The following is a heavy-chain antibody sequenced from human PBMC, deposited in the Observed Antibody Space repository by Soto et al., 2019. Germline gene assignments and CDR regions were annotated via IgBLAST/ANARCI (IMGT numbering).Heavy chain of an antibody. CDR3: ARDIGCSGGSCYDSGMDV. J-gene: IGHJ6*02. CDR1: GFTFSGFS. D-gene: IGHD2-15*01. V-gene: IGHV3-48*02. CDR2: ISSSSTTI. Sequence: EVQLVESGGGLVQPGGSLRLSCAASGFTFSGFSMNWVRQAPGKGLEWVSYISSSSTTIYYADSVKGRFTISRDNAKNSLYLQMNSLRDEDTAVYYCARDIGCSGGSCYDSGMDVWGQGTTVTVSS.